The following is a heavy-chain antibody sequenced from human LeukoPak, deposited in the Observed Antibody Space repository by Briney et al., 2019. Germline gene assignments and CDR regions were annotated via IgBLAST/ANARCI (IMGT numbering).Heavy chain of an antibody. V-gene: IGHV4-30-4*08. CDR2: IYYSGST. CDR3: ARTQHESYSDAFGI. J-gene: IGHJ3*02. Sequence: SETLSLTCTVSGGPISSGDYYWSWTRQPPGKGLEWIGYIYYSGSTYYNPSLKSRVTISVDTSKNQFSLKLSSVTAADTAVYYCARTQHESYSDAFGIWGQGTMVTVSS. D-gene: IGHD3-10*01. CDR1: GGPISSGDYY.